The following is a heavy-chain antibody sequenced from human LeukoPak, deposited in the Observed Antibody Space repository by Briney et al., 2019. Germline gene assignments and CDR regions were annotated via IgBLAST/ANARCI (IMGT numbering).Heavy chain of an antibody. CDR2: IYYSGST. Sequence: SETLSLTCTVSGGSISSGDYYWSWIRQPPGKGLEWIGYIYYSGSTYYNPSLKSRVIISVDTSKNQFSLKLSSVSAADTAVYYCARDGYSYGYTLDYWGQGTLVTVSS. D-gene: IGHD5-18*01. J-gene: IGHJ4*02. CDR1: GGSISSGDYY. CDR3: ARDGYSYGYTLDY. V-gene: IGHV4-30-4*01.